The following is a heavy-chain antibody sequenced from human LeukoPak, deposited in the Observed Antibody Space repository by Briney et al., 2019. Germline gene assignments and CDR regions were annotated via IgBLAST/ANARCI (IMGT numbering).Heavy chain of an antibody. CDR3: AKEARGKYSSSSNNAFDY. J-gene: IGHJ4*02. V-gene: IGHV3-30*18. CDR1: GFTFSSYG. CDR2: ISYDGSNK. D-gene: IGHD6-6*01. Sequence: GGSLRLSCAASGFTFSSYGMHWVRQAPGKGLEWVAVISYDGSNKYYADSVKGRFTISRDNSKNTLYLQMNSLRAEDTAVYYCAKEARGKYSSSSNNAFDYWGQGTLVTVSS.